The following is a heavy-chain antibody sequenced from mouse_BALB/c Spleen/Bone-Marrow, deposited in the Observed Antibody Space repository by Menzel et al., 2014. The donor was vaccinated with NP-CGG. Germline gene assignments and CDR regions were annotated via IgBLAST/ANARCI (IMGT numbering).Heavy chain of an antibody. Sequence: EVQLVESGGGLVQPGGSLKLSCAPSGFTFSDYYMYWVRQTPEKRLEWVAYISNGGGSTYYPDTVKGRFTISRDNAKNTLYLQMSRLKSEDTAMYYCARQDYSYYYAMDYWDQGTSVTVSS. V-gene: IGHV5-12*01. CDR3: ARQDYSYYYAMDY. D-gene: IGHD2-13*01. CDR1: GFTFSDYY. J-gene: IGHJ4*01. CDR2: ISNGGGST.